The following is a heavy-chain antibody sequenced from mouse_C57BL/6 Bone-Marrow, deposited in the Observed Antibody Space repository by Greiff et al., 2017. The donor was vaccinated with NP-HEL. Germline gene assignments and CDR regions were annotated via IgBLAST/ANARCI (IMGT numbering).Heavy chain of an antibody. J-gene: IGHJ2*01. D-gene: IGHD2-3*01. CDR2: IYPGSGST. V-gene: IGHV1-55*01. CDR1: GYTFPSYW. CDR3: RDVGYFVIGC. Sequence: QVQLQQPGAELLKPGASVKMSCKASGYTFPSYWTTSLKQMPGQGLEWIGDIYPGSGSTNYNEKFKSKATLPADTSSSTAYMQLSSLTSEYYAVCYYRDVGYFVIGCWGDVATLTDS.